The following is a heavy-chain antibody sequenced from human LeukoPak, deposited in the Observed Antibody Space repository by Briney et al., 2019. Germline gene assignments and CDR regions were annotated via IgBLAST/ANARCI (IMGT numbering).Heavy chain of an antibody. Sequence: GGSLRLSCAASGFTFSSYAMSRVRQAPGKGLEWVSAISGSGGSTYYADSVKGRFTISRDNSKNTLYLQMNSLRAEDTAVYYCAKHGSTSCYWVCAYYFDYWGQGTLVTVSS. CDR3: AKHGSTSCYWVCAYYFDY. V-gene: IGHV3-23*01. J-gene: IGHJ4*02. CDR1: GFTFSSYA. CDR2: ISGSGGST. D-gene: IGHD2-2*01.